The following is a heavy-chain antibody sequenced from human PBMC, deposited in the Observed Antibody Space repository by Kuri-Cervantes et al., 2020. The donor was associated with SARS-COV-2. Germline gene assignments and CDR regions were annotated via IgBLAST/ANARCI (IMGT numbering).Heavy chain of an antibody. J-gene: IGHJ4*02. CDR3: ATEDNGNSPLDY. D-gene: IGHD4-23*01. V-gene: IGHV1-24*01. CDR1: GYTLGEVC. CDR2: FDPEDGDT. Sequence: ASVKVSCKLSGYTLGEVCMNWVRQAPGKGLEWMGTFDPEDGDTIYAQKFQGRVTLTEDTSTDTAYMELSSLRSEDTAIYYCATEDNGNSPLDYWGQGTLVTVSS.